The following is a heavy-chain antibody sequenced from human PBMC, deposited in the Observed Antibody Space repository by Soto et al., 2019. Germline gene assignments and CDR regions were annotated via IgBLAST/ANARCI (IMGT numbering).Heavy chain of an antibody. Sequence: GESLKISCAASGFIFSSFGMHWVRQAPGKGLEWVAHIWYDGSNTYYADSVKGRFTISRDNSRNTVYLQMNSLRAEDTAVYHCVRDLLGSGGHFDYWGQGTPVTVSS. CDR2: IWYDGSNT. J-gene: IGHJ4*02. V-gene: IGHV3-33*01. D-gene: IGHD7-27*01. CDR1: GFIFSSFG. CDR3: VRDLLGSGGHFDY.